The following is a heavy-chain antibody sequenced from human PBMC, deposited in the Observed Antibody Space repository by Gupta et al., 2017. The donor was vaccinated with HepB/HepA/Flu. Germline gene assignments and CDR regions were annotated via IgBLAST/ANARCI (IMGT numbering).Heavy chain of an antibody. J-gene: IGHJ3*02. V-gene: IGHV3-9*03. Sequence: KGRFTISRDNAKNSLYLQMNSLRPEDMALYFCARSKTGHSPFDIWGPGTMVTVSS. CDR3: ARSKTGHSPFDI. D-gene: IGHD5-18*01.